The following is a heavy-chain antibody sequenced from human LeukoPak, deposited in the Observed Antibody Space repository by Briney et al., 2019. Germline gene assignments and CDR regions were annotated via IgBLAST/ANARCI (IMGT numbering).Heavy chain of an antibody. D-gene: IGHD3-3*01. Sequence: SETLSLTCTVSGGSISSYYWSWIRQPPGKGLEWIGYIYYSGSTNYNPSLKSRVTMSVDTSKNQFSLKLNSVTAADTAVYYCARDRNYDFWSGYPPWFDPWGQGTLVTVSS. CDR2: IYYSGST. CDR3: ARDRNYDFWSGYPPWFDP. J-gene: IGHJ5*02. CDR1: GGSISSYY. V-gene: IGHV4-59*12.